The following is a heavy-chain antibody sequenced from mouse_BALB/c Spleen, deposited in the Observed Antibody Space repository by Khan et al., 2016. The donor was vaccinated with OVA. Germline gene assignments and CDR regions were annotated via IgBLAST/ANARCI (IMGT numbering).Heavy chain of an antibody. CDR1: GYTFTDFT. V-gene: IGHV1S137*01. Sequence: VQLQQSGAELVRPGVSVKISCKGSGYTFTDFTMHWVKQSHAKSLEWIGVISTYYGDATYNQKFKGKATMTVDKSSSTAYMELARLTSEDSAILDGGRGGGGDRFVYWGQGTLVTVSA. CDR2: ISTYYGDA. J-gene: IGHJ3*01. CDR3: GRGGGGDRFVY.